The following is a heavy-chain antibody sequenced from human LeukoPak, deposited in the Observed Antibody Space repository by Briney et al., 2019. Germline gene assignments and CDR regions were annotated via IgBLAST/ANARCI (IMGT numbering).Heavy chain of an antibody. CDR2: IYYSGST. CDR1: GGSISSYY. CDR3: ARGGYDFWSGYLDAFDI. D-gene: IGHD3-3*01. Sequence: SETLSLTCTVSGGSISSYYWSWIRQPPGRGLEWIGYIYYSGSTNYNPSLKSRVTISVDTSKNQFSPKLSSVTAVDTAVYYCARGGYDFWSGYLDAFDIWGQGTMVTVSS. J-gene: IGHJ3*02. V-gene: IGHV4-59*01.